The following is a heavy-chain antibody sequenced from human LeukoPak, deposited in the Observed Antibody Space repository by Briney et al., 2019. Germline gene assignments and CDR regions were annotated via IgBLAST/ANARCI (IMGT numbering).Heavy chain of an antibody. J-gene: IGHJ1*01. D-gene: IGHD1-26*01. V-gene: IGHV3-9*01. CDR3: AKDPRNSGSYGGYFQY. Sequence: GGSLRLSCAASGFTFDDYAMHWVRRVSGKGLEWVSGISWNSDSIGYADSVKGRFTISRDNAKNSLYLQMNSLRAEDTALYYCAKDPRNSGSYGGYFQYWGQGTLVTVSS. CDR1: GFTFDDYA. CDR2: ISWNSDSI.